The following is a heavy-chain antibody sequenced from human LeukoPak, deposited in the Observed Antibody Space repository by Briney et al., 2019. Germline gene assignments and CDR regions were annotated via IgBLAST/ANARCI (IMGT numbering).Heavy chain of an antibody. CDR3: ATVRYYDTPGDFDYFDY. CDR2: FDPDTVET. D-gene: IGHD3-22*01. CDR1: GYTLTALS. V-gene: IGHV1-24*01. J-gene: IGHJ4*02. Sequence: GASVKVSCRVSGYTLTALSMHWVRQTPGKGLEWMGGFDPDTVETIYAQKFQGRVTMTEDTSTDTAYMDLSSLRPEDTAVYYCATVRYYDTPGDFDYFDYWGQGTLVTVSS.